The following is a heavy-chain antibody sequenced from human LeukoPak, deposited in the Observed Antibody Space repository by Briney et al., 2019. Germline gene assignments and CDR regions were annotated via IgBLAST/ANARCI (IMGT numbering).Heavy chain of an antibody. Sequence: PSETLSLTCTVSGVSISSYYWSWIRQPAGKGLEWIGRIYTSGSTNYNPSLKSRVTMSVDTSKNQFSLRVTSVTAADTAVYYCARSRRGGDNWFDPWGQGTLVTVSS. CDR2: IYTSGST. J-gene: IGHJ5*02. CDR3: ARSRRGGDNWFDP. CDR1: GVSISSYY. D-gene: IGHD3-10*01. V-gene: IGHV4-4*07.